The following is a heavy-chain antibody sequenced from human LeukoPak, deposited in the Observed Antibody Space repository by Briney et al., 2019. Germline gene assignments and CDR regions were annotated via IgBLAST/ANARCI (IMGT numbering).Heavy chain of an antibody. Sequence: PGGSLRLSCAASGFTFSSYAMSWVRQAPGKGLEWVSAISGSGGSTYYADSVKGRFTISRDNSKNTLYLQMNSLRAEDTAVYYCAKCPARTRWLHCSRCDPRIANWYFDLWGRGTLVTVSS. CDR2: ISGSGGST. D-gene: IGHD5-24*01. V-gene: IGHV3-23*01. J-gene: IGHJ2*01. CDR1: GFTFSSYA. CDR3: AKCPARTRWLHCSRCDPRIANWYFDL.